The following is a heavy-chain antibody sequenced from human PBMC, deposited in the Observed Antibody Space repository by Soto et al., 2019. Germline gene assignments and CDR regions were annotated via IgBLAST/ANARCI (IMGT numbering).Heavy chain of an antibody. D-gene: IGHD1-26*01. CDR3: ARGVGSSPPQY. J-gene: IGHJ4*02. CDR1: VGSVIVYY. V-gene: IGHV4-59*02. CDR2: IYASGSP. Sequence: PSETLSLTCTISVGSVIVYYWSWIRQSTGQGLEWIGYIYASGSPYYNPSLRSRVTISADTSKNQISLKLTSPTAADTAVYYCARGVGSSPPQYWGRGTLVTVSS.